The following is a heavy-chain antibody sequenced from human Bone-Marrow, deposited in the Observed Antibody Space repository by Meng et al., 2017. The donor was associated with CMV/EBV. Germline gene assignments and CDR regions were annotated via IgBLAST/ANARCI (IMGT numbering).Heavy chain of an antibody. Sequence: GSLRLSCSVSDDFVSSDTYYWNWIRQPPGKGLEWIGYIYYSGSTNYNPSLKSRVTISVHTSKIQFSLKLSSVTAADTAVYYCARGSGYGSYYFDYWGQGTLVTVSS. CDR3: ARGSGYGSYYFDY. V-gene: IGHV4-61*01. D-gene: IGHD5-12*01. CDR1: DDFVSSDTYY. CDR2: IYYSGST. J-gene: IGHJ4*02.